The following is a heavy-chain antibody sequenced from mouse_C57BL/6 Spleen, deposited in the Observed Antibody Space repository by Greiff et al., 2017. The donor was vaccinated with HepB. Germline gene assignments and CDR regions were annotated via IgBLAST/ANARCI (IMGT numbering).Heavy chain of an antibody. CDR2: IDPENGDT. V-gene: IGHV14-4*01. CDR3: TTRDPAWFAY. CDR1: GFNIKDDY. Sequence: EVQVVESGAELVRPGASVKLSCTASGFNIKDDYMHWVKQRPEQGLEWIGWIDPENGDTEYASKFQGKATITADTSSNTAYLQLSSLTSEDTAVYYCTTRDPAWFAYWGQGTLVTVSA. J-gene: IGHJ3*01.